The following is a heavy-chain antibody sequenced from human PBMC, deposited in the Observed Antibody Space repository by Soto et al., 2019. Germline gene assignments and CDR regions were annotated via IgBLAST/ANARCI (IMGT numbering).Heavy chain of an antibody. CDR3: AREGLVLVPTTVNSDYYYYAMDV. J-gene: IGHJ6*02. CDR2: IIPRSAKS. Sequence: QVQLVQSGAEVKKPGSSVKVSCKASGDTFSTYSITWMRQAPGRGLEWVGGIIPRSAKSNYAQKFEGRVTINADEPTSTAYMELSSLTSEDKAVYYCAREGLVLVPTTVNSDYYYYAMDVWGQGTTVTVSS. V-gene: IGHV1-69*12. D-gene: IGHD2-2*01. CDR1: GDTFSTYS.